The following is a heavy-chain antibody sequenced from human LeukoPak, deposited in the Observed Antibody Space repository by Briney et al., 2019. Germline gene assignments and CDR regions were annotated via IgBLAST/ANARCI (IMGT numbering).Heavy chain of an antibody. Sequence: GGSLRLSCAASGFTFSNYAMSWVRQAPGKGLEWVSAISGNGGSTYYAVSVRGRFTISRDNSKNTLYLQMNSLSAEDTAVYYCAKISPYGGNSAWGQGTLVTVSS. J-gene: IGHJ4*02. V-gene: IGHV3-23*01. CDR1: GFTFSNYA. CDR2: ISGNGGST. CDR3: AKISPYGGNSA. D-gene: IGHD4-23*01.